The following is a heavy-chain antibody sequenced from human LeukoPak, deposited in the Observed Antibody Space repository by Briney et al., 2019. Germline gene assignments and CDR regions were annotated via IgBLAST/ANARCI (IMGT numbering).Heavy chain of an antibody. D-gene: IGHD7-27*01. V-gene: IGHV1-8*01. CDR1: GYTFTSHD. CDR2: MSPNSGDT. J-gene: IGHJ4*02. CDR3: VRTPPNWGFDY. Sequence: ASVKVSCKASGYTFTSHDINWVRQATGQGLEWMGWMSPNSGDTGYAQKFQGRVTMTSDSSISAAYMELSSLRSEDTAIYYCVRTPPNWGFDYWGQGTLVTVSS.